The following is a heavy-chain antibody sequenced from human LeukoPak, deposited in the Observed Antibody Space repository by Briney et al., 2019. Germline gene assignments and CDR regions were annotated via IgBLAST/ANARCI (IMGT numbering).Heavy chain of an antibody. J-gene: IGHJ4*02. CDR2: ISSSGSTI. Sequence: GGSLRLSCAASGFTFSSYEMNWVRQAPGKGLEWVSYISSSGSTIYYAESVKGRFTICRDNSKNTLYLQMNSLRAEDTAVYYCAKEANWASDDWGQGTLVTVSS. CDR1: GFTFSSYE. V-gene: IGHV3-48*03. CDR3: AKEANWASDD. D-gene: IGHD7-27*01.